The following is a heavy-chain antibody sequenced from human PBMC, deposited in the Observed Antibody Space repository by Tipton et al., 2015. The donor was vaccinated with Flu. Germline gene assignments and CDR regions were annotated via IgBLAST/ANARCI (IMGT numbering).Heavy chain of an antibody. CDR1: GGSIGSYY. Sequence: LRLSCTVSGGSIGSYYWSWIRQPPGKGLEWIGYIYYSGSTNYNPSLKSRVTISADTSNNQFSLKLSSVTAADTAVYYCARGDCSSTSCLDYWGQGTLVTVSS. V-gene: IGHV4-59*01. J-gene: IGHJ4*02. CDR2: IYYSGST. D-gene: IGHD2-2*01. CDR3: ARGDCSSTSCLDY.